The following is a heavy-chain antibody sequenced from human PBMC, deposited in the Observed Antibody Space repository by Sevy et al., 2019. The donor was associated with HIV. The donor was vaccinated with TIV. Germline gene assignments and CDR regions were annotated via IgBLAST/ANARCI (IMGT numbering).Heavy chain of an antibody. D-gene: IGHD3-22*01. Sequence: GESLKISCKVSGYTLTQLSMHWVRQAPGEGPEWMGTFDPEDGETMYAQKFQGRVIMTEDTSTDTAYMELSSLRSEDKAFYYCATTKDYYDGSGYPFDDWGQGTLVTVSS. J-gene: IGHJ4*02. V-gene: IGHV1-24*01. CDR1: GYTLTQLS. CDR3: ATTKDYYDGSGYPFDD. CDR2: FDPEDGET.